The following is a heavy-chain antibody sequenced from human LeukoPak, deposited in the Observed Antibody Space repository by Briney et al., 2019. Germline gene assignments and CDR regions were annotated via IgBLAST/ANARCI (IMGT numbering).Heavy chain of an antibody. Sequence: ASVKVSCXASGGTFSSYTISWVRQAPGQGLEWMGRIIPILGIANYAQKFQGRVTITADKSTSTAYMELSSLRSEDTAVYYCASGRYYDILTGPQTKYYFDYWGQGTLVTVSS. CDR1: GGTFSSYT. V-gene: IGHV1-69*02. D-gene: IGHD3-9*01. J-gene: IGHJ4*02. CDR3: ASGRYYDILTGPQTKYYFDY. CDR2: IIPILGIA.